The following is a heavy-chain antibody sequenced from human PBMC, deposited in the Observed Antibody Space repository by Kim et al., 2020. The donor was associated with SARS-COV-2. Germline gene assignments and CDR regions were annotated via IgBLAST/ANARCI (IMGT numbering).Heavy chain of an antibody. CDR1: GGSFSGYY. CDR2: INHSGST. Sequence: SETLSLTCAVYGGSFSGYYWSWIRQPPGKGLEWIGEINHSGSTNYNPSLKSRVTISVDTSKNQFSLKLSSVTAADTAVYYCARGPWGAPLWYWGQGTLVTVSS. D-gene: IGHD1-26*01. V-gene: IGHV4-34*01. J-gene: IGHJ4*02. CDR3: ARGPWGAPLWY.